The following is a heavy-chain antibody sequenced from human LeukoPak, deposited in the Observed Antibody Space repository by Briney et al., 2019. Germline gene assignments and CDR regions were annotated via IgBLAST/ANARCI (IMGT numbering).Heavy chain of an antibody. V-gene: IGHV1-2*02. CDR2: INPNSGGT. J-gene: IGHJ6*03. CDR3: ARGSLTGYLTSYYCYYYYMDV. CDR1: GYTFTGYY. D-gene: IGHD3-9*01. Sequence: ASVKVSCKASGYTFTGYYMHWVRQAPGQGLEWMGWINPNSGGTNYSQKFQGRVTMTRDTSISTAYMELSRLRSDDTAVYYCARGSLTGYLTSYYCYYYYMDVWGKGTTVTVSS.